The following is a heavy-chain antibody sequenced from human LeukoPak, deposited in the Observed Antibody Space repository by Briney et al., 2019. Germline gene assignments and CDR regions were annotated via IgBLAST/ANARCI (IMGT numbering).Heavy chain of an antibody. D-gene: IGHD3-9*01. Sequence: GGSLRLSCAASGFTFSSYAMSWVRQAPGKGLEWVSSISSSSSYIYYADSVKGRFTISRDNAKNSLYLQMNSLRAEDTAVYYCARESPYYDILTGSRLYYFDYWGQGTLVTVSS. CDR1: GFTFSSYA. J-gene: IGHJ4*02. CDR3: ARESPYYDILTGSRLYYFDY. V-gene: IGHV3-21*01. CDR2: ISSSSSYI.